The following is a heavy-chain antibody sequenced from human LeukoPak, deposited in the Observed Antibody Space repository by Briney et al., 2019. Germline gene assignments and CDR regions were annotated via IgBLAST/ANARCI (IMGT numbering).Heavy chain of an antibody. CDR1: GVSITSATW. Sequence: PSETLSLTCAVSGVSITSATWWSWVRQPPGKGLEWIGEIYHSGSTNHNPSLESRVTISLDKSQNQFSLKLSSMTAADTAVYYCAKAVRVPTLVYWGQGKLVTVST. D-gene: IGHD4-23*01. V-gene: IGHV4-4*02. CDR2: IYHSGST. J-gene: IGHJ4*02. CDR3: AKAVRVPTLVY.